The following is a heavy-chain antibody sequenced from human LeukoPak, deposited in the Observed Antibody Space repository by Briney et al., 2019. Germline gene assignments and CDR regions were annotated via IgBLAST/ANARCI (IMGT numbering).Heavy chain of an antibody. D-gene: IGHD2-21*02. CDR1: GFTFSSYG. CDR2: VWYDGSNK. V-gene: IGHV3-33*01. Sequence: PGRSLRLSCAASGFTFSSYGMRWVRQAPGKGLEWVAAVWYDGSNKYYADSVKGRFTISRDNSKNTLYLQMNSLRAEDTAVYYCARDDAYCGGNSYSRFDYWGQGTLVTVPS. J-gene: IGHJ4*02. CDR3: ARDDAYCGGNSYSRFDY.